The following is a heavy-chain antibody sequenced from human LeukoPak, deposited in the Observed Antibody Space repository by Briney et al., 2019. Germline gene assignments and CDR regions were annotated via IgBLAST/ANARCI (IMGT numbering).Heavy chain of an antibody. CDR1: AFTFSDYS. CDR3: ARDLSIGTTVLDY. D-gene: IGHD4-11*01. Sequence: GGSLRLSCAASAFTFSDYSMNWVRQAPGKGLEWVATIKEDGSEKFYVDSVKGRFTISRDNAKNSLYLQMNSLRPEDTAVYYCARDLSIGTTVLDYWGQGTLVTVSS. J-gene: IGHJ4*02. CDR2: IKEDGSEK. V-gene: IGHV3-7*01.